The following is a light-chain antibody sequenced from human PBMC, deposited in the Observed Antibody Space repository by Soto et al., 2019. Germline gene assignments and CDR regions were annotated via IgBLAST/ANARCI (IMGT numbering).Light chain of an antibody. CDR3: QQCNRYPIT. V-gene: IGKV1-5*01. Sequence: IPVTPSPFTPASLWGRMVTVQFRASQSISSWLAWYQQKPGKAPKLLIYDASSLESGVPSRFSGSGSGTEFTLTISSLQPDDSATYYCQQCNRYPITFGQGTRLEIK. J-gene: IGKJ5*01. CDR1: QSISSW. CDR2: DAS.